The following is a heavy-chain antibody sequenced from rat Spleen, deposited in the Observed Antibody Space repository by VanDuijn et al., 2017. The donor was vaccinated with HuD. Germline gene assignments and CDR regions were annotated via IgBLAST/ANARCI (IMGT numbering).Heavy chain of an antibody. Sequence: EVQLQESGPGLVKPSQSLSLTCSVTGYSITSNYWGWIRKFPGNKMEWIGHISYSGSTSYNPSLKGRISITRDTSKNQFFLQVNSVTTEDTATYYCTACYDGTHYYFDSWGQGVMVTVSS. CDR3: TACYDGTHYYFDS. CDR1: GYSITSNY. D-gene: IGHD1-12*02. CDR2: ISYSGST. J-gene: IGHJ2*01. V-gene: IGHV3-1*01.